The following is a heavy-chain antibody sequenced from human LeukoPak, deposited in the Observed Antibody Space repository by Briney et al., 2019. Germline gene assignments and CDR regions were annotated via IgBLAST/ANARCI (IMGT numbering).Heavy chain of an antibody. CDR2: INPNSGGT. CDR1: GYTFTGYY. V-gene: IGHV1-2*06. CDR3: ARGYCSGGSCRIFDY. Sequence: ASVKVSCKASGYTFTGYYMHWVRQAPGQGLEWMGRINPNSGGTNYAQKFQGRVTMTRDTSISTAYMKLSRLRSDDTAVYYCARGYCSGGSCRIFDYWGKGTLVTVSS. D-gene: IGHD2-15*01. J-gene: IGHJ4*02.